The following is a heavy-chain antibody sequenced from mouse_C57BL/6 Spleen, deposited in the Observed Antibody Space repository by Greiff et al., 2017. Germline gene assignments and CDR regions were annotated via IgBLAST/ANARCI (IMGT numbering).Heavy chain of an antibody. J-gene: IGHJ4*01. CDR2: IDPSDSET. CDR1: GYTFTSYW. CDR3: ARGSNCDWGAMDY. D-gene: IGHD4-1*01. V-gene: IGHV1-52*01. Sequence: QVQLQQPGAELVRPGSSVKLSCKASGYTFTSYWMHWVKQRPIQGLEWIGNIDPSDSETHYNQKFKDKATLTVDKSSSTAYMQLSSLTSEDSAVYDWARGSNCDWGAMDYWGQGTSVTVSS.